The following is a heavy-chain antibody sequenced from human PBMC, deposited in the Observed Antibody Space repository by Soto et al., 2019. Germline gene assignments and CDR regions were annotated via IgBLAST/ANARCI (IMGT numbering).Heavy chain of an antibody. CDR3: ARRLKGNGYNRGRAFDI. J-gene: IGHJ3*02. D-gene: IGHD5-12*01. V-gene: IGHV1-69*01. CDR2: IIPIFGTA. CDR1: GGTFSSYA. Sequence: QVQLVQSGAEVKKPGSSVKVSCKASGGTFSSYAISWVRQAPGQGLEWMGGIIPIFGTANYAQKFQGRVTITADESTSTAYMELSSLRSEDTAVYYCARRLKGNGYNRGRAFDIWGQGTMVTVSS.